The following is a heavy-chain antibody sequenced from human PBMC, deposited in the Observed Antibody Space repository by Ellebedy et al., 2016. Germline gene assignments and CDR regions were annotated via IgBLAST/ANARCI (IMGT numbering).Heavy chain of an antibody. Sequence: SETLSLTCAVYGGSFRSYYWSWIRQPPGKGLEWIGSIYYSGSTNYNPSLKSRVTISVDTSKNQFSLKLSSVTAADTAVYYCARVFRYSGSYPFDYWGQGTLVTVSS. CDR1: GGSFRSYY. V-gene: IGHV4-59*12. CDR3: ARVFRYSGSYPFDY. D-gene: IGHD1-26*01. J-gene: IGHJ4*02. CDR2: IYYSGST.